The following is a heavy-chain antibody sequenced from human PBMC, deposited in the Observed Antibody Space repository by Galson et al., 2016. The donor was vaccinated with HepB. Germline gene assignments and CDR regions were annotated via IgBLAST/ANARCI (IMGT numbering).Heavy chain of an antibody. D-gene: IGHD5/OR15-5a*01. CDR3: VRLLRYNWLDP. CDR2: MYYSGST. Sequence: SETLSLTCTVSGGSISSSSYYWGWIRQPPGKGLEWIGNMYYSGSTFYTPSLKGRVTISVDTSKNQFSLQLTSVTAADTAVFYCVRLLRYNWLDPWGQGILVTVSS. V-gene: IGHV4-39*01. CDR1: GGSISSSSYY. J-gene: IGHJ5*02.